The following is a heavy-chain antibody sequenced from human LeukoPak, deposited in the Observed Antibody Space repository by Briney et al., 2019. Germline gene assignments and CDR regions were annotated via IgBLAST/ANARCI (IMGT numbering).Heavy chain of an antibody. D-gene: IGHD3-3*01. CDR1: GFTFSSYA. CDR3: ATPSPFFGVVQTTYYGMDV. V-gene: IGHV3-64*01. J-gene: IGHJ6*02. CDR2: ISSNGGST. Sequence: GGSLRLSCAASGFTFSSYAMHWVRQAPGKGLEYVSAISSNGGSTYYANSVKGRFTISRDNSKNTLYLQMGSLRAEDTAVYYCATPSPFFGVVQTTYYGMDVWGQGTTVTVSS.